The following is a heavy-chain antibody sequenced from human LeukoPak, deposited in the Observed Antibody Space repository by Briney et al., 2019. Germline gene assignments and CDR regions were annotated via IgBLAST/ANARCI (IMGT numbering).Heavy chain of an antibody. Sequence: SETLSLTCDVSDYSMRSGYYWGWIRQPPAKGLEWIGSIYHSGSTYYNPSLESRVTISGDTSKNQFSLKLRSVTAADTAVYYCARTPSGTFSFFDNWGQGTLVTVSS. CDR1: DYSMRSGYY. CDR3: ARTPSGTFSFFDN. D-gene: IGHD1-26*01. J-gene: IGHJ4*02. V-gene: IGHV4-38-2*01. CDR2: IYHSGST.